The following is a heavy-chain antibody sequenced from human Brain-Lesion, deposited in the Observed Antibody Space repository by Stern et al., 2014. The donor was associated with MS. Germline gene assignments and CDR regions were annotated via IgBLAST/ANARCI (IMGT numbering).Heavy chain of an antibody. D-gene: IGHD5-18*01. Sequence: VQLVESEPEVKKPGSSVQVSCKASGGTFGTYPITWLRQAPGQGLEWMRRIIPIFGSPNYAQKFQGRVTITADRSTTTVYMKLSSLKSDDAAVYYCAKDGPALVTNWFDPWGRGTLVTVSS. V-gene: IGHV1-69*06. J-gene: IGHJ5*02. CDR1: GGTFGTYP. CDR3: AKDGPALVTNWFDP. CDR2: IIPIFGSP.